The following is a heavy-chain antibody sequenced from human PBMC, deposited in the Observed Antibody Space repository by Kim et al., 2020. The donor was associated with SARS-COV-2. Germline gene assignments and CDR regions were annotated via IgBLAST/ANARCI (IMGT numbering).Heavy chain of an antibody. CDR2: ISGSGGST. D-gene: IGHD2-2*01. J-gene: IGHJ6*02. CDR3: AKDRWVVPAAMNSYYYYGMDD. Sequence: GGSLRLSCAASGFTFSSYAMSWVRQAPGKGLEWVSAISGSGGSTYYADSVKGRFTISRDNSKNTLYLQMNSLRAEDTAVYYCAKDRWVVPAAMNSYYYYGMDDWDQGTTVTVSS. CDR1: GFTFSSYA. V-gene: IGHV3-23*01.